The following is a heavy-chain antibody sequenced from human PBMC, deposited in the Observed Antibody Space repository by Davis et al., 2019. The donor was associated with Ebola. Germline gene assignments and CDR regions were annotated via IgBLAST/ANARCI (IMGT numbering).Heavy chain of an antibody. CDR2: ISGSGGST. CDR3: ARVGGWGGNVAAAGFGFTYYYYYYGMDV. V-gene: IGHV3-23*01. Sequence: GESLKISCAASGFTFSSYAMSWVRQAPGKGLEWVSAISGSGGSTYYADSVKGRFTISRDNSKNTLYLQMNSLRAEDTAVYYCARVGGWGGNVAAAGFGFTYYYYYYGMDVWGKGTTVTVSS. CDR1: GFTFSSYA. J-gene: IGHJ6*04. D-gene: IGHD6-13*01.